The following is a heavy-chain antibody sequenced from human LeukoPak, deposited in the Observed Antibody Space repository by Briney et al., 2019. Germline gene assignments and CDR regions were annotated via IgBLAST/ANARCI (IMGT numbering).Heavy chain of an antibody. CDR2: ISSSSSYI. J-gene: IGHJ6*04. CDR3: ARDLCSSTSCYAEPPFYYYGMDV. CDR1: GFTFSSYS. D-gene: IGHD2-2*01. Sequence: PGGSLTLSCAASGFTFSSYSMNWVRQAPGKGLEWLSSISSSSSYIYYADSVKGRFTISRDNAKNSLYLQMNSLRAEDTAVYYCARDLCSSTSCYAEPPFYYYGMDVWGKGTTVTVSS. V-gene: IGHV3-21*01.